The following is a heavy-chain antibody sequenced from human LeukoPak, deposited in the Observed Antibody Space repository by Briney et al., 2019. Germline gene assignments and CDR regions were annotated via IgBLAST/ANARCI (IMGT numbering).Heavy chain of an antibody. CDR1: GFSSSDYW. Sequence: GGSLRLSCAASGFSSSDYWMHWVRHAPGKGLVWVSRMNSDGTTTNYADSVKGRFTISRDNAKNTLYLQMNSLRAEDTAVYYCARGRGPYGWFDPWGQGTLVAVSS. D-gene: IGHD3-10*01. V-gene: IGHV3-74*01. CDR2: MNSDGTTT. CDR3: ARGRGPYGWFDP. J-gene: IGHJ5*02.